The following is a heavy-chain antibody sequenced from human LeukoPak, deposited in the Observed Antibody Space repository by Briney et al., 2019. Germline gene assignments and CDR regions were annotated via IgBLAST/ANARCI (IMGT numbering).Heavy chain of an antibody. CDR3: ARGLAGSGKDY. CDR1: GGSISSYY. CDR2: INHSGST. Sequence: SETLSLTCTVSGGSISSYYWSWIRQPPGKGLEWIGEINHSGSTNYNPSLKSRVTISVDTSKNQFSLKLSSVTAADTAVYYCARGLAGSGKDYWGQGTLVTVSS. J-gene: IGHJ4*02. D-gene: IGHD3-10*01. V-gene: IGHV4-34*01.